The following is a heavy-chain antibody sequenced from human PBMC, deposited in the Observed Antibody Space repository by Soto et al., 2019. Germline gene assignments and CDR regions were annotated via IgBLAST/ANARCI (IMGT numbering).Heavy chain of an antibody. CDR3: AREEGSFNWFDP. V-gene: IGHV3-48*01. CDR2: ISSSSSTI. J-gene: IGHJ5*02. Sequence: EVQLVESGGGLVQPGGSLRLSCAASGFTFSSYSMNWVRQAPGKGLEWVSYISSSSSTIYYADSVKGRFTIAGANAKNSLSLQVNSLRAVDTAVYYWAREEGSFNWFDPWGKGT. CDR1: GFTFSSYS.